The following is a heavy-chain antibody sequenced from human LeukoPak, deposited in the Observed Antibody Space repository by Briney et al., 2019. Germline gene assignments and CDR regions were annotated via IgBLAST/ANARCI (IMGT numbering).Heavy chain of an antibody. J-gene: IGHJ4*02. V-gene: IGHV4-38-2*02. D-gene: IGHD1-26*01. CDR3: ARDREVGATGYYFDY. CDR1: GYSISSGYY. CDR2: IYHSGST. Sequence: PSETLSLTCTVSGYSISSGYYWGWIRQPPGKGLEWIGSIYHSGSTYYNPSLKSRVTFSVDTSKNQFSLKLSPVTAADTAVYYCARDREVGATGYYFDYWGQGTLVTVSS.